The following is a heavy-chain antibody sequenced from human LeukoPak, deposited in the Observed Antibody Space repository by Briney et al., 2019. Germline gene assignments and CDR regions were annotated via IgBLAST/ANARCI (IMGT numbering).Heavy chain of an antibody. CDR2: ISISGSTI. J-gene: IGHJ6*03. CDR3: ARRPVVPAAKDYYYYMDV. V-gene: IGHV3-11*01. Sequence: GGSLRLSCAASGFTFSDYYMSWIRQAPGKGLEWVSYISISGSTIYYADSVKGRFTISRDNAKNSLYLQMNSLRAEDTAVYYCARRPVVPAAKDYYYYMDVWGKGTTVTVSS. CDR1: GFTFSDYY. D-gene: IGHD2-2*01.